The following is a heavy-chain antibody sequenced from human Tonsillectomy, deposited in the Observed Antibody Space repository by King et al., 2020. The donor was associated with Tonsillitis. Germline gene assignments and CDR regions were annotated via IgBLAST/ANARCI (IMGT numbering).Heavy chain of an antibody. J-gene: IGHJ6*02. CDR3: ARIMSNLAV. CDR1: GGIFITHS. V-gene: IGHV1-69*09. CDR2: IIPILDRT. D-gene: IGHD3-16*01. Sequence: VQLVQSGAEVKMPGSSVKVSCKASGGIFITHSISWVRQAPGQGLEWMGRIIPILDRTNYTQKFQGRVTITADTSTNTAYMEFNNLTSEDTAGYYCARIMSNLAVWGPGTTVTVPS.